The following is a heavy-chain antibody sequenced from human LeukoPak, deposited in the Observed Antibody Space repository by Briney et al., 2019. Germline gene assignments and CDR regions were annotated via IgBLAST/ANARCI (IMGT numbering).Heavy chain of an antibody. CDR2: ISSSSSYI. D-gene: IGHD2-2*01. CDR3: ARVQFTCSSTSCAFDY. CDR1: GFTFSSYS. J-gene: IGHJ4*02. V-gene: IGHV3-21*01. Sequence: GGSLRLSCAASGFTFSSYSMNWVRQAPGKGLEWVSSISSSSSYIYYADSVKGRFTISRDNAKNSLYLQMNSLRAEDTAVYYCARVQFTCSSTSCAFDYWGQGTLVAVSS.